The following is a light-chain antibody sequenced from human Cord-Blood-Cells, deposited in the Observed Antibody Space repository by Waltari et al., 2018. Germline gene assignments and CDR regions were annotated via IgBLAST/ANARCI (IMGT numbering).Light chain of an antibody. V-gene: IGKV3-15*01. Sequence: EIVMTQSPATLPVSTGERATLSCRASQSVSSNLAWYQQNPGQAPRLLIYGASTRATGITARFSGSGSGTEFTLTISSLQSEDFAVYYCQQYNNWPPVTFGQGTKVEIK. J-gene: IGKJ1*01. CDR2: GAS. CDR3: QQYNNWPPVT. CDR1: QSVSSN.